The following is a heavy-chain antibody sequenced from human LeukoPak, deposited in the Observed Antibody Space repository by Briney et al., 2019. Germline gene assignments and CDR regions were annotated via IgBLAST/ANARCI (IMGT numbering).Heavy chain of an antibody. CDR1: GFSFSDYN. J-gene: IGHJ4*02. V-gene: IGHV3-48*04. Sequence: GGSLRLSCAASGFSFSDYNMHWGRQAPGKGLEWVAYISSTSGTIHHADSVKGRFTISRDNAKNSLYLQMNSLRVEDTAEYFCLRGTSFGRGPFDYWGQGALVTVSS. CDR3: LRGTSFGRGPFDY. D-gene: IGHD3-3*01. CDR2: ISSTSGTI.